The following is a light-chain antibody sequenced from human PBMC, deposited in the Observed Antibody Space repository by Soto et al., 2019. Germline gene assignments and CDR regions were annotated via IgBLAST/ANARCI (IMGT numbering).Light chain of an antibody. CDR3: QQYNDWPPYT. CDR1: QSVNSN. J-gene: IGKJ2*01. Sequence: EVVMTQSPATLSVSPGERATLSCRASQSVNSNLAWYKQKPGQAPWLLIYGASTRATGVPARFSGSGSGTEFTLTISSLQSEDFAVYYCQQYNDWPPYTFGQGTKLEIK. CDR2: GAS. V-gene: IGKV3-15*01.